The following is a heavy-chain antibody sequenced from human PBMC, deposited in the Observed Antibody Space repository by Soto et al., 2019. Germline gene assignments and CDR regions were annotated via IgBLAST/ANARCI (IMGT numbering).Heavy chain of an antibody. Sequence: PSETLSLTCTVSGGSISSSSYYWGWIRQPPRRGLEWIGNIYYSGTTYYNPSLKSRVTISVDTSKNQFSLRLDSATAADTAVYFCARHRLYDYVWGNYHYTFDYWGQGTLVTVSS. V-gene: IGHV4-39*01. J-gene: IGHJ4*02. CDR2: IYYSGTT. CDR3: ARHRLYDYVWGNYHYTFDY. D-gene: IGHD3-16*02. CDR1: GGSISSSSYY.